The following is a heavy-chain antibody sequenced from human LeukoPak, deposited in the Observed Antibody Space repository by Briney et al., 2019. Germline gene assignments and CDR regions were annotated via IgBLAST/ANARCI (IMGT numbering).Heavy chain of an antibody. CDR2: INPILGRP. D-gene: IGHD6-19*01. V-gene: IGHV1-69*10. Sequence: GASVNVSCRVSGGILTNIAINWVRQAPGQGLEWLGGINPILGRPKYEQKFQGRVTVTADEFTNTAYLELSSLRAEDTALYYCAKDNRGGAVASPGTWGQGTMVTVSS. CDR3: AKDNRGGAVASPGT. CDR1: GGILTNIA. J-gene: IGHJ3*01.